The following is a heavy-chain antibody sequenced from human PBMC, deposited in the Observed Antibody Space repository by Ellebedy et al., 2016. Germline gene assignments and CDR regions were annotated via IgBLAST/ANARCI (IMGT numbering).Heavy chain of an antibody. J-gene: IGHJ4*02. V-gene: IGHV5-51*01. Sequence: GESLKISCKGSGYSFNTYWIGWVRQMPGKGLEWMGLIYAGDSDPKYSPSFQGQVTISADRSISTAYLQWSSLKASDTAMYYCASSSSSWNKHFDYWGQGTLVTVSS. D-gene: IGHD1/OR15-1a*01. CDR1: GYSFNTYW. CDR3: ASSSSSWNKHFDY. CDR2: IYAGDSDP.